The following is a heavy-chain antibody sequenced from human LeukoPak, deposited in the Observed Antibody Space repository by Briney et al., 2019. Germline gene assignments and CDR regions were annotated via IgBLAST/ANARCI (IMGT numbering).Heavy chain of an antibody. D-gene: IGHD6-6*01. CDR2: IYYSGST. J-gene: IGHJ6*03. Sequence: PSETLSLTCTVSGGSISSGGYYWSWIRQHPGKGLEWIGYIYYSGSTYYNPSLKSRVTISVDASKNQFSLKLSSVTAADTAVYYCARCGSSGHYYYYYMDVWGKGTTVTVSS. V-gene: IGHV4-31*03. CDR3: ARCGSSGHYYYYYMDV. CDR1: GGSISSGGYY.